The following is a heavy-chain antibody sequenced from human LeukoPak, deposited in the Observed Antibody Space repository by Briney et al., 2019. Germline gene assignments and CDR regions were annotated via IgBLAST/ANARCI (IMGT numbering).Heavy chain of an antibody. J-gene: IGHJ1*01. CDR2: INQDGSAQ. CDR3: ARSAR. Sequence: GGSLRLSCAASGCTFSSYGVTWVRQAPGKGLEWVANINQDGSAQYYVDSVKGRFTISRDNAKSSLYLQMNSLRAEDTAVYYCARSARWGQGNLVTVSS. V-gene: IGHV3-7*01. CDR1: GCTFSSYG.